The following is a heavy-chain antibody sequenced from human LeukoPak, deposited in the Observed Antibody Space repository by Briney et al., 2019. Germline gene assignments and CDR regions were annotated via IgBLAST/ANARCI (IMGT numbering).Heavy chain of an antibody. CDR1: GFTFSSYA. CDR2: ISGSGGST. V-gene: IGHV3-23*01. J-gene: IGHJ4*02. Sequence: GGSLRLSCAASGFTFSSYAMSWVRQAPGKGLEWVSAISGSGGSTYYADSVKGRFTISRDNSKNTLYLQMNSLRAEDTAVYYCAKAEVRGVIITSFDYWGQGTLVTVSS. D-gene: IGHD3-10*01. CDR3: AKAEVRGVIITSFDY.